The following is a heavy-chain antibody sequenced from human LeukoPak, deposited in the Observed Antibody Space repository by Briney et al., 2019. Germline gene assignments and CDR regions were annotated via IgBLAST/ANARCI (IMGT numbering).Heavy chain of an antibody. V-gene: IGHV4-34*01. Sequence: SETLSLTCAVYGGSFSGYYWSWIRQPPGKGLEWIGEINHSGSTNYDPSLKSRVTISVDTSKNQFSLKLSSVTAADTAVYYCARGLGAARDYLGQGTLVTVSS. CDR3: ARGLGAARDY. CDR1: GGSFSGYY. D-gene: IGHD6-13*01. CDR2: INHSGST. J-gene: IGHJ4*02.